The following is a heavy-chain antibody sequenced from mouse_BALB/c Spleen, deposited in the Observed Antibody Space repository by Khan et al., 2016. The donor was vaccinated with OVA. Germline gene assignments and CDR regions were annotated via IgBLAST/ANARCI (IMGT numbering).Heavy chain of an antibody. J-gene: IGHJ3*02. Sequence: VQLQQSGAELARPGASVKLSCKASGYTFTSYWMQWVKQRPGQGLEWIGAIYPGDGDTRYTQKFKGKATLTADKSYSTAYMQLSSLASEDSAVYYCATIYYDYGWGQGTLVTVSA. CDR1: GYTFTSYW. V-gene: IGHV1-87*01. CDR2: IYPGDGDT. D-gene: IGHD2-4*01. CDR3: ATIYYDYG.